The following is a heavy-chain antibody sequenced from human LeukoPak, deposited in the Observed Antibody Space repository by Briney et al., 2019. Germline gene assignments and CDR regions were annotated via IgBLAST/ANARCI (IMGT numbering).Heavy chain of an antibody. Sequence: ASVKVSCKVSGYTLTELSMHWVRQAPGKGLESMGGFDPEDGETIYAQKFQGRVTMTEDTSTDTAYMELSSLRSEDTAVYYCATGFLIAAPPGYWGQGTLVTVSS. V-gene: IGHV1-24*01. D-gene: IGHD6-6*01. J-gene: IGHJ4*02. CDR1: GYTLTELS. CDR2: FDPEDGET. CDR3: ATGFLIAAPPGY.